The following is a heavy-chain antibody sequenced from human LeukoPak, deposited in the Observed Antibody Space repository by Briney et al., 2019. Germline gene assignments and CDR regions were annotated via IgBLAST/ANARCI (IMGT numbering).Heavy chain of an antibody. Sequence: HPGGSLRLSCAASGFTFDDYAMHWVRHAPGKGLEWVSGISWNSGSIGYADSVKGRFTISRDNAKNSLYLQMNSLRAEDTAVYYCAREPNLYYYYYMDVWGKGTTVTVSS. CDR2: ISWNSGSI. D-gene: IGHD2-8*01. J-gene: IGHJ6*03. CDR3: AREPNLYYYYYMDV. CDR1: GFTFDDYA. V-gene: IGHV3-9*01.